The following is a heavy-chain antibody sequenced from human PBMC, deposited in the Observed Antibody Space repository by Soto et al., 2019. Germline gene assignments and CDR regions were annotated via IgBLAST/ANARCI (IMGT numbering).Heavy chain of an antibody. J-gene: IGHJ5*02. CDR1: GFTFSSYW. CDR3: VRDRPHNWFDP. V-gene: IGHV3-74*01. Sequence: GGSLRLSCAASGFTFSSYWMHWVRQAPGKGLVWVSRINNDESSPTYADSVKGRFTISRDNAKNMLYLQMDSLRAEDTAVYYCVRDRPHNWFDPWGQGTLVTVSS. CDR2: INNDESSP.